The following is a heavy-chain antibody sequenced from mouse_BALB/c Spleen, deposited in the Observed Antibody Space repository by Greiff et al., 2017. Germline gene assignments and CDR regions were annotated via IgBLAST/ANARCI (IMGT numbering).Heavy chain of an antibody. CDR1: GYTFTSYW. CDR2: IDPSNSET. J-gene: IGHJ3*01. Sequence: QVQLQQSGPELVRPGASVKMSRKASGYTFTSYWMHWVKQRPGQGLEWIGMIDPSNSETRLNQKFKDKATLNVDKSSNTAYMQLSSLTSEDSAVYYCARGPYDYDDPWFAYWGQGTLVTVSA. D-gene: IGHD2-4*01. V-gene: IGHV1S127*01. CDR3: ARGPYDYDDPWFAY.